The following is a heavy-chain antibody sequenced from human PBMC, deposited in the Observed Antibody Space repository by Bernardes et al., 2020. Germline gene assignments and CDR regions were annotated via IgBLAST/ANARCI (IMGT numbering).Heavy chain of an antibody. Sequence: ASVKVSCKASGYTFTSYGISWVRQAPGQGLEWMGWISAYNGNTNYAQKLQGRVTMTTDTSTSTAYMELRSLSSDDTAVYYCAGDGVVTFGGVIVNFDCGGQGTLVTGAS. CDR1: GYTFTSYG. D-gene: IGHD3-16*02. V-gene: IGHV1-18*01. CDR2: ISAYNGNT. CDR3: AGDGVVTFGGVIVNFDC. J-gene: IGHJ4*02.